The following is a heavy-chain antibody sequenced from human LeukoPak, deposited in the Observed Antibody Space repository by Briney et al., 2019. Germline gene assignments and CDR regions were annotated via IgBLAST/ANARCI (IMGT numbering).Heavy chain of an antibody. CDR3: AQNDFWSGYSAR. J-gene: IGHJ4*02. CDR1: GGSISSFY. D-gene: IGHD3-3*01. V-gene: IGHV4-59*01. CDR2: IYYSGST. Sequence: PSETLSLTCTVSGGSISSFYWSWIRQPPGKGLEWIGYIYYSGSTNYNPSLKSRVTISVDTSKNQFSLKLSFVTAADTAEYYCAQNDFWSGYSARWGQGTLVTVSS.